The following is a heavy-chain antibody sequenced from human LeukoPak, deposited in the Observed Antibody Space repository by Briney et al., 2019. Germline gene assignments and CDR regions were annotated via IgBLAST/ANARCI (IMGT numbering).Heavy chain of an antibody. D-gene: IGHD6-13*01. J-gene: IGHJ6*03. CDR2: INPSGGST. CDR1: GYTFTSYY. CDR3: ARTTEAHSWQTRYYSYYMDV. V-gene: IGHV1-46*01. Sequence: ASVKVSCKASGYTFTSYYIHWVRQAPGQGLEWMGLINPSGGSTNYAQKFQGRVTMTRDTSTSTAYMELSSLRSEDTAVYYCARTTEAHSWQTRYYSYYMDVWGKGTTVTVSS.